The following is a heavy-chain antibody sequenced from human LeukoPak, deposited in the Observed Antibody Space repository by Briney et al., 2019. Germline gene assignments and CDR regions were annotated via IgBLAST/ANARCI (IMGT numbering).Heavy chain of an antibody. V-gene: IGHV3-21*01. D-gene: IGHD4-17*01. Sequence: GGSLGLSCAASGFTFSSYSMNWVRQAPGKGLEWVSSISGSSSYIYYADSVKGRFTISRDNAKNSLYLQMNSLRAEDTAVYYCARALHLYGDYGEDYYYGMDVWGQGTTVTVSS. CDR3: ARALHLYGDYGEDYYYGMDV. CDR2: ISGSSSYI. J-gene: IGHJ6*02. CDR1: GFTFSSYS.